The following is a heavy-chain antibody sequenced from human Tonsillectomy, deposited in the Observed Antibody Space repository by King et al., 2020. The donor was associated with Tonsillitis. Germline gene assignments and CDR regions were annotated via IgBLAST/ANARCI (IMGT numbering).Heavy chain of an antibody. Sequence: VQLVQSGAEVKKPGASVKVSCKASGYTFTSYYMHWVRQAPGQGLEWMGIINPSGGSTSYAQKFQGRDTMNRDTSTSTVYMELSSLRSEETAVYYCASGLGRSGGESWGQGTLVTVSS. CDR2: INPSGGST. D-gene: IGHD2-21*01. V-gene: IGHV1-46*01. CDR3: ASGLGRSGGES. CDR1: GYTFTSYY. J-gene: IGHJ5*02.